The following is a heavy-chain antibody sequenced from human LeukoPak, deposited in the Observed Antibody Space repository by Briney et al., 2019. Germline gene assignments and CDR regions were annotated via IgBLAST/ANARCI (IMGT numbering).Heavy chain of an antibody. CDR1: GFTFSDYY. J-gene: IGHJ4*02. CDR2: IYHSGST. D-gene: IGHD2-15*01. V-gene: IGHV4-34*01. Sequence: GSLRLSCAASGFTFSDYYMSWVRQPPGKGLEWIGEIYHSGSTNYNPSLKSRVTISVDKSKNQFSLNLSSVTAADTAVYYCARFGGLDNYFDYWGQGTLVTVSS. CDR3: ARFGGLDNYFDY.